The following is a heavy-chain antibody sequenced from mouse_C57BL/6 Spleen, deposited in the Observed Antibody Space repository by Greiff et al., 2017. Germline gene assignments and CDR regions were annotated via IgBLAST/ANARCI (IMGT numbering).Heavy chain of an antibody. J-gene: IGHJ1*03. CDR2: INPNNGGT. V-gene: IGHV1-22*01. Sequence: VQLQQSGPELVKPGASVKMSCKASGYTFTDYNMHWVKQSHGKSLEWIGYINPNNGGTSYNQKFKGKATLTVNKSSSTAYMELRSLTSEDAAVYDWARAEYGSRYFDVWGTGTTVTVSS. D-gene: IGHD1-1*01. CDR3: ARAEYGSRYFDV. CDR1: GYTFTDYN.